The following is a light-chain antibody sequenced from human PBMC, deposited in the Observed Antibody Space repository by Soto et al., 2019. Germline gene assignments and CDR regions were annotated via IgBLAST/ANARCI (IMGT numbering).Light chain of an antibody. V-gene: IGKV1-17*01. J-gene: IGKJ4*01. Sequence: DIQMTQSPSSLSASVGDRVTITCRASQDIENYLGWYQQKPGKAPKRLIYGASSLQSGVPSRFSGSGSGTEFTLTISSLQPEDFATYYCLQHNSFSLTFGGGTKVDIK. CDR3: LQHNSFSLT. CDR2: GAS. CDR1: QDIENY.